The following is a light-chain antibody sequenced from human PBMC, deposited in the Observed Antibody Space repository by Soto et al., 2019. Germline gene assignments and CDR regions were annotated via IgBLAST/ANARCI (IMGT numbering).Light chain of an antibody. CDR1: QSVSSSY. J-gene: IGKJ1*01. V-gene: IGKV3-20*01. CDR2: GAS. Sequence: EIVLTQSPGTLSLSPGERATLSCRASQSVSSSYLAWYQQKPGQAPGLLIYGASSRATGIPDRFSGSGSGTDFTLTISRLETEDLAVYYCQHYGSSLWTFGQGTKGDI. CDR3: QHYGSSLWT.